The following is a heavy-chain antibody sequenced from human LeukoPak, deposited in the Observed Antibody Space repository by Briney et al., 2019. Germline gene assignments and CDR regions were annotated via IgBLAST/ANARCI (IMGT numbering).Heavy chain of an antibody. D-gene: IGHD5-12*01. V-gene: IGHV3-38-3*01. Sequence: PGGSLRLSCAASGFTVSSNEMSWVRQAPGKGLEWVSSISGGSTYYADSRKGRFTISRDNSKNTLHLQMNSLRAEDTAVYYCARDGYSGYDFDYWGQGTLVTVSS. CDR2: ISGGST. CDR3: ARDGYSGYDFDY. J-gene: IGHJ4*02. CDR1: GFTVSSNE.